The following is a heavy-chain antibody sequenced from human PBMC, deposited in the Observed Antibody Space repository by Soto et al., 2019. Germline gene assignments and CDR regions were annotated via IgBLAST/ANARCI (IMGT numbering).Heavy chain of an antibody. V-gene: IGHV4-59*08. CDR3: ARYAYRAYGSFDY. CDR1: GGSISSYY. Sequence: QVQLQESGPGLVKPSETLSLTCTVSGGSISSYYWTWIRQPPGKGLEWIGYIYYSGSTNYNPSLKPRGTITVDTAKTPFSLKLSSVTAADTAVYDCARYAYRAYGSFDYWGQGTLVTVSS. D-gene: IGHD4-17*01. CDR2: IYYSGST. J-gene: IGHJ4*02.